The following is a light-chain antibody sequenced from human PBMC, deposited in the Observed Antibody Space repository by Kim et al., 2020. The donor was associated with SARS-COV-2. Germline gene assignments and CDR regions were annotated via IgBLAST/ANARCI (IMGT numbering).Light chain of an antibody. CDR2: GDI. J-gene: IGLJ1*01. Sequence: QPVLTQPPSVSGAPGQRVTVSCTGTHSNIGAGYDVHWYQQFPGMAPKLLIYGDINRPSGVPDRFSGSKSGSSASLGITGLQPEDEADYYCQSYDSSLSGFVFGSGTKVTVL. CDR1: HSNIGAGYD. CDR3: QSYDSSLSGFV. V-gene: IGLV1-40*01.